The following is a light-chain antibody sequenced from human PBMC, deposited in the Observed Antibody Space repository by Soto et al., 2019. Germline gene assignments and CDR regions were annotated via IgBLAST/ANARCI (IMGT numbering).Light chain of an antibody. CDR2: TVS. CDR1: HGVSGW. CDR3: QQGKTFPFT. V-gene: IGKV1-12*01. Sequence: IQMTQSPSSVSASVGDTVTLSCQTSHGVSGWLAWYQQKPGKAPTLLIYTVSNLQSGVPSRFSGSGSGTDFSLTLTSLQPEDFATYFCQQGKTFPFTFGPGTKVEVK. J-gene: IGKJ3*01.